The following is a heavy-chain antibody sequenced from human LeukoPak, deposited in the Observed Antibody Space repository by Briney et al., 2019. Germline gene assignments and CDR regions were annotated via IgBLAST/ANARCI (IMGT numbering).Heavy chain of an antibody. D-gene: IGHD3-3*01. CDR3: ASGPPGYDFEVGFDY. J-gene: IGHJ4*02. Sequence: WASVKVSCKASGYTFTSYDINLVQQAPGQGLEWMGIINPSGGSTSYAQKFQGRVTMTRDTSTSTVYMELSSLRSEDTAVYYCASGPPGYDFEVGFDYWGQGTLVTVSS. V-gene: IGHV1-46*01. CDR2: INPSGGST. CDR1: GYTFTSYD.